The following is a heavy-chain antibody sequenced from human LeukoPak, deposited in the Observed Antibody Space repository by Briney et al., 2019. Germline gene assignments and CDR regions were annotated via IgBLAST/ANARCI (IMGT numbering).Heavy chain of an antibody. CDR3: AKGLGYCSSTSCYTGFDAFDI. CDR2: ISGSGGST. D-gene: IGHD2-2*02. J-gene: IGHJ3*02. V-gene: IGHV3-23*01. Sequence: GGSLRLSCAASGFTFSSYAMSWVRQAPGKGLERVSAISGSGGSTYYADSVKGRFTISRDNSKNTLYLQMNSLRAEDTAVYYCAKGLGYCSSTSCYTGFDAFDIWGQGTMVTVSS. CDR1: GFTFSSYA.